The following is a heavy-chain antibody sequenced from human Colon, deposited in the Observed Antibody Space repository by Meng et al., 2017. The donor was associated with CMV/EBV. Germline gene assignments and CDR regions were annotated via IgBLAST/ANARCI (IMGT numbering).Heavy chain of an antibody. CDR3: ARDLGSGNTNY. CDR2: IIPILGIA. D-gene: IGHD1-26*01. J-gene: IGHJ4*02. Sequence: SVKVSCKASGGTFSSYTSSWVRQAPGQGLEWMGRIIPILGIANYAQKFQGRVTITADKSTSTAYMELSSLRSEDTAVYYCARDLGSGNTNYWGQGTLVTVSS. CDR1: GGTFSSYT. V-gene: IGHV1-69*04.